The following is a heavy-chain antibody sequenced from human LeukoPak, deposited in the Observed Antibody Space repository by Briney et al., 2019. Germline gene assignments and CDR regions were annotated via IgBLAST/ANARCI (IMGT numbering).Heavy chain of an antibody. V-gene: IGHV3-23*01. D-gene: IGHD7-27*01. CDR2: ISGSGDTT. J-gene: IGHJ6*03. CDR3: AKDGDDDYYNYDYMDV. CDR1: GSSFSSYA. Sequence: GGSLRLSCAASGSSFSSYAVNWVRQAPGKGLAWVSTISGSGDTTYYADSVKGRFTISRDNSKNTLYLQMSSLRAEDTAVYYCAKDGDDDYYNYDYMDVWGKGTTVTVSS.